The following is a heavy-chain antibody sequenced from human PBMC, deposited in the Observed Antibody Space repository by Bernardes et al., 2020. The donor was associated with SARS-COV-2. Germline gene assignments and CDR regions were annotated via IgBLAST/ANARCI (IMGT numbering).Heavy chain of an antibody. Sequence: GGSLRLSCAASGFTFTIYDMHWVRQTAGKGLEWVSAITPTGDPFYSDSVKGRFTLSRENAKNSLSLQMNSLRAGDTAMYYCARLGPAGVFDYWGQGTLVTVSS. D-gene: IGHD2-2*01. J-gene: IGHJ4*02. CDR2: ITPTGDP. V-gene: IGHV3-13*05. CDR1: GFTFTIYD. CDR3: ARLGPAGVFDY.